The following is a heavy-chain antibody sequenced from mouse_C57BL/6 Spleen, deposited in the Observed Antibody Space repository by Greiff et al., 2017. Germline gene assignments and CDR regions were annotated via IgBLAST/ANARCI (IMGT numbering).Heavy chain of an antibody. CDR2: IDPSDSYT. Sequence: QVQLQQPGAELVKPGASVKLSCKASGYTFTSYWMQWVKQRPGQGLEWIGEIDPSDSYTNYNQKFKGKATLTVDTSSSTAYMQLSSLTSEDSAVYYCAKRKGGPQFDYWGQGTTLTVSS. CDR1: GYTFTSYW. CDR3: AKRKGGPQFDY. J-gene: IGHJ2*01. V-gene: IGHV1-50*01.